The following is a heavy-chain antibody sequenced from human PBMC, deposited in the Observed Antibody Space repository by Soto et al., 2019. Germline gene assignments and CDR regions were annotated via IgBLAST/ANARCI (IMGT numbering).Heavy chain of an antibody. J-gene: IGHJ4*02. V-gene: IGHV1-3*01. D-gene: IGHD6-19*01. CDR1: GYTFTSYA. CDR2: INAGNGNT. CDR3: ARALLAVAGPYFGY. Sequence: ASVKVSCKASGYTFTSYAMHWVRQAPGQRLEWMGWINAGNGNTKYSQKFQGRVTITRDTSASTAYMELSSLRSEDTAVYYCARALLAVAGPYFGYWGQGTLVTVSS.